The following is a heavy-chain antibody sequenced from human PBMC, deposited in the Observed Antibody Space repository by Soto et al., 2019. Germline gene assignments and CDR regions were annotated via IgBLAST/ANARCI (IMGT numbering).Heavy chain of an antibody. V-gene: IGHV3-30*03. J-gene: IGHJ6*02. Sequence: GGSLRLSCAASGFIFTSYGMHWVRHAPGKGLEWMALILHDGSAEYYADSVKGRFTISRDNSKNTLYLQMNSLTAEDTAVYYCARSRDGYSFYFYYGMDGWGQGTTVTVSS. CDR2: ILHDGSAE. CDR1: GFIFTSYG. CDR3: ARSRDGYSFYFYYGMDG. D-gene: IGHD4-4*01.